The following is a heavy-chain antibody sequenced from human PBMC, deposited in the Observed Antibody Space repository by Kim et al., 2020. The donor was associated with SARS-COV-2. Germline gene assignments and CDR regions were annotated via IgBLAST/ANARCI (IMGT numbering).Heavy chain of an antibody. J-gene: IGHJ3*02. CDR3: RTTIFGVVIIWDDAFDI. Sequence: GGSLRLSCAASGFTFSSYAMSWVRQAPGKGLEWVSAISGSGGSTYYADSVKGRFTISRDNSKNTLYLQMNSLRAEDTAVYYCRTTIFGVVIIWDDAFDIWGQGTMVTVSS. CDR1: GFTFSSYA. V-gene: IGHV3-23*01. D-gene: IGHD3-3*01. CDR2: ISGSGGST.